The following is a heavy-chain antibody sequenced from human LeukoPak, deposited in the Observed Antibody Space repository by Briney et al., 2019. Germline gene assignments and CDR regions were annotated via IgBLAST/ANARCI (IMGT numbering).Heavy chain of an antibody. J-gene: IGHJ4*02. CDR3: ARWGNSGYASGYFDY. CDR2: IYYSGST. D-gene: IGHD5-12*01. CDR1: GDSISSGGNY. Sequence: SETLSLTCTVSGDSISSGGNYWSWLRQHPGKGLDWIGYIYYSGSTYYNPSLKSRLTISVDTSNNQFSLKLSSVTAADTAVYYCARWGNSGYASGYFDYWGQGTLVTVSS. V-gene: IGHV4-31*03.